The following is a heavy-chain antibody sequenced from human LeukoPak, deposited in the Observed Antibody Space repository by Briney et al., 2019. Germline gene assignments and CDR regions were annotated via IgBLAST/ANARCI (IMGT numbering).Heavy chain of an antibody. V-gene: IGHV3-11*05. Sequence: PGGSLRLSCAASGFTFSDYYMSWIRQAPGKGLEGVSYISSSSSYTNYADSVKGRFTISRDNAKNSLYLQMNSLRAEDTAVYYCARVGYSYGLFDYWGQGTLVTVSS. D-gene: IGHD5-18*01. CDR3: ARVGYSYGLFDY. J-gene: IGHJ4*02. CDR1: GFTFSDYY. CDR2: ISSSSSYT.